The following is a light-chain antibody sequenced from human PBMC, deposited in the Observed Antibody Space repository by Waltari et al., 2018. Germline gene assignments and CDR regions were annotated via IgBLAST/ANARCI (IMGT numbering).Light chain of an antibody. Sequence: QSALTQPAPVSGSPGQSSTIPCTGTSSNVGGYNSVSRYQQHPGKAPKLMIYEVSNRPSGVSNRFSGSKSGNTASLTISGLQAEDEADYYCSSYTSSSTWVFGGGTKLTVL. CDR1: SSNVGGYNS. CDR3: SSYTSSSTWV. CDR2: EVS. J-gene: IGLJ3*02. V-gene: IGLV2-14*01.